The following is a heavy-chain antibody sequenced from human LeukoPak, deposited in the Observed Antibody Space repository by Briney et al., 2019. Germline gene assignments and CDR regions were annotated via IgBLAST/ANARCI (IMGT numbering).Heavy chain of an antibody. CDR1: GYTFTSYT. J-gene: IGHJ5*02. CDR3: ARVFCSSTSCPPNWFDP. D-gene: IGHD2-2*01. V-gene: IGHV1-18*01. Sequence: ASVKVSCKASGYTFTSYTMNWVRQAPGQGLEWMGWISAYNGNTNYAQKLQGRVTMTTDTSTSTAYMELRSLRSDDTAVYYCARVFCSSTSCPPNWFDPWGQGTLVTVSS. CDR2: ISAYNGNT.